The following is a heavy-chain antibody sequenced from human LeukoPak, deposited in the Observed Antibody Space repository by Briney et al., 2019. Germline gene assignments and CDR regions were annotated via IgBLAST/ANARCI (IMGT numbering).Heavy chain of an antibody. CDR3: ARAERTCISTNGVCYTFFDY. CDR2: ISAYNGNT. J-gene: IGHJ4*02. Sequence: ASVKVSCKASGYTFTSYGISWVRQAPGQGLEWMGWISAYNGNTNYAQKLQGRVTMTTDPSTSTAYMELRSLRSDDTAVYYCARAERTCISTNGVCYTFFDYWGQGTLVTVSS. CDR1: GYTFTSYG. V-gene: IGHV1-18*01. D-gene: IGHD2-8*01.